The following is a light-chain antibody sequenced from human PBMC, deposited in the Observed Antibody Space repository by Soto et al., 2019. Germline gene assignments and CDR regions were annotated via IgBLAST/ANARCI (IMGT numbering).Light chain of an antibody. CDR3: QQYNNWPRT. J-gene: IGKJ1*01. V-gene: IGKV3-15*01. CDR1: QNIGGKY. CDR2: GAS. Sequence: EIVLTQSPATLSLSPGERATLSCRASQNIGGKYLAWYQQKPGQAPSLLIYGASTRATGIPARFSGSGSGTEFTLTISSLQSEDFAVYYCQQYNNWPRTFGQGTKVDI.